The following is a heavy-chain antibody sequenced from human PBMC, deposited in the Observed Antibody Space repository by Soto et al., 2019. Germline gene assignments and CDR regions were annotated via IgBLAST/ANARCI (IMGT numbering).Heavy chain of an antibody. CDR2: IIPVYGTT. CDR3: ARATGTGTYFDY. D-gene: IGHD3-9*01. V-gene: IGHV1-69*15. Sequence: VQLVHSGADLRKPGSSVKVSCKASETIFSSYAFHWVRQAPGQGLEWLGRIIPVYGTTIYAQKFQGRVAITADESTGTAYTELNDLTSQDTAVYFCARATGTGTYFDYWGQGALVTVSS. J-gene: IGHJ4*02. CDR1: ETIFSSYA.